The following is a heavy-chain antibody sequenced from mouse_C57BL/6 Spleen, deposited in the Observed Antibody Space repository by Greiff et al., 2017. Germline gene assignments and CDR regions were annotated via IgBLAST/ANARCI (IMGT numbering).Heavy chain of an antibody. CDR1: GFTFSDYY. D-gene: IGHD2-3*01. Sequence: EVPLVESEGGLVQPGSSMKLSCTASGFTFSDYYMAWVRQVPEKGLEWVANINYDGSSTYYLDSLKSRFIISRDNAKNILYLQMSSLKSEDTATYYCARWSGDGYFDYWGQGTTLTVSS. CDR3: ARWSGDGYFDY. CDR2: INYDGSST. V-gene: IGHV5-16*01. J-gene: IGHJ2*01.